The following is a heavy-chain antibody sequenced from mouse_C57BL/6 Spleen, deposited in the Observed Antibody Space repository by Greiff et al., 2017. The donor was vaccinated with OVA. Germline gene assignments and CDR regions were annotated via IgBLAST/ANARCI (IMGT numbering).Heavy chain of an antibody. D-gene: IGHD1-1*01. CDR1: GYTFTEYT. V-gene: IGHV1-62-2*01. CDR3: ARHEELITTVVAPFDY. Sequence: VQLVESGAELVKPGASVKLSCKASGYTFTEYTIHWVKQRSGQGLEWIGWFYPGSGSIKYNEKFKDKATLPADKSSSTVYMELSRLTSEDSAVYFCARHEELITTVVAPFDYWGQGTTLTVSS. J-gene: IGHJ2*01. CDR2: FYPGSGSI.